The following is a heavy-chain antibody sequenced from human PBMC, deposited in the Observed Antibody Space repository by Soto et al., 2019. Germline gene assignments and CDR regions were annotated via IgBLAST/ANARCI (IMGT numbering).Heavy chain of an antibody. CDR2: GRSKTDGGTI. CDR3: IGTYSGSSMRFDY. D-gene: IGHD5-12*01. Sequence: EVQLVESGGGLVKPGGSLRLSCAASGFTFSNAWMTWFRQAPGTGLEWVGRGRSKTDGGTIDYAAPVNDRFTISRDDSKNTLYLQMNSLKTEDTAVYYCIGTYSGSSMRFDYWGQGTLVTVSS. V-gene: IGHV3-15*01. CDR1: GFTFSNAW. J-gene: IGHJ4*02.